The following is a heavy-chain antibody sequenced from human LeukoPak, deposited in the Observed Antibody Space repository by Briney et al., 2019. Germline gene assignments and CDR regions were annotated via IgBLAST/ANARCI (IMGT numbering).Heavy chain of an antibody. CDR2: ISVSGADT. D-gene: IGHD6-6*01. V-gene: IGHV3-23*01. CDR3: ASRKEYSTSSVFY. CDR1: GFTFSSYW. Sequence: GGSLRLSCAASGFTFSSYWMSWVRQAPGKGLEWLPGISVSGADTYYADSVKGRFTISRDNSKNTVSLRLNSLRAEDSAIYYCASRKEYSTSSVFYWGQGTLVTVSS. J-gene: IGHJ4*02.